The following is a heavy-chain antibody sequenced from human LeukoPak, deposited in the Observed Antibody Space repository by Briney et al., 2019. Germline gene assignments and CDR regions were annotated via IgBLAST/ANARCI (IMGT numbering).Heavy chain of an antibody. CDR3: AKGGWLSGRGYDS. V-gene: IGHV3-23*01. CDR1: GFTFRTYA. D-gene: IGHD5-24*01. Sequence: PGGSLRLSCAASGFTFRTYAMSWVRQAPGKGLEWVSTISTHGGSTYYADSVKGRFTISRDNSNNTVYLQMNSLRAEDTAAVYCAKGGWLSGRGYDSWGQGTLVTVSS. CDR2: ISTHGGST. J-gene: IGHJ5*02.